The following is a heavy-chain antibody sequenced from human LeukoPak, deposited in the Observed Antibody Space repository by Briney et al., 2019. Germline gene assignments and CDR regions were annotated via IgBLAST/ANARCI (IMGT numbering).Heavy chain of an antibody. J-gene: IGHJ4*02. CDR1: RFTVSSNY. V-gene: IGHV3-66*01. CDR2: IYSGGST. D-gene: IGHD6-13*01. CDR3: ARGILLSSPGALDY. Sequence: GGSLRLSCAASRFTVSSNYMSWVRQAPGKGLEWVSVIYSGGSTYYADSVKGRFTISRDNSKNTLYLQMNSLRAEDTAVYYCARGILLSSPGALDYWGQGTLVTVSS.